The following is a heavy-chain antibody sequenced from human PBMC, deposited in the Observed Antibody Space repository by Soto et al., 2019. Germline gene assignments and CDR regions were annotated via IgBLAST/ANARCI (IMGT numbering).Heavy chain of an antibody. CDR1: GFTFSDYY. D-gene: IGHD6-13*01. CDR2: ISSSSYT. V-gene: IGHV3-11*06. J-gene: IGHJ6*02. Sequence: GGSLRLSCAASGFTFSDYYMSWIRQAPGKGLEWVSYISSSSYTNYADSVKGRFTISRDNAKNSLYLQMNSLRAEDTAVYYCARGVVEAAAGTIFYYYYYGMDAWGQGTTVTVSS. CDR3: ARGVVEAAAGTIFYYYYYGMDA.